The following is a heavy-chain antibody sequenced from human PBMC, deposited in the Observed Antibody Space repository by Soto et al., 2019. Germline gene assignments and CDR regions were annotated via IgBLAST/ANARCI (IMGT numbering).Heavy chain of an antibody. CDR2: IYTSGST. D-gene: IGHD4-17*01. Sequence: SETLSLTCTVSGGSISSYYWSWIRQPAGKGLEWIGRIYTSGSTNYNPSLKSRVTMSVDTSKNQFSLKLSSVTAADTAVYYCAKTRAMVTSYYYGMDVWGQGTTLTVSS. V-gene: IGHV4-4*07. J-gene: IGHJ6*02. CDR3: AKTRAMVTSYYYGMDV. CDR1: GGSISSYY.